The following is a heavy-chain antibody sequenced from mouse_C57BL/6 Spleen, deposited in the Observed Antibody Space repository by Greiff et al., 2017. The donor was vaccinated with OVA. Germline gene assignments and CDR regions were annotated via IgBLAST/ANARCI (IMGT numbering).Heavy chain of an antibody. CDR3: ARSKDSSGQGWFAY. D-gene: IGHD3-2*02. CDR2: INPNNGGT. Sequence: EVQLVESGPELVKPGASVKIPCKASGYTFTDYNMDWVKQSHGKSLEWIGDINPNNGGTIYNQKFKGKATLTVDKSSSTAYMELRSLTSEDTAVYYCARSKDSSGQGWFAYWGQGTLVTVSA. V-gene: IGHV1-18*01. J-gene: IGHJ3*01. CDR1: GYTFTDYN.